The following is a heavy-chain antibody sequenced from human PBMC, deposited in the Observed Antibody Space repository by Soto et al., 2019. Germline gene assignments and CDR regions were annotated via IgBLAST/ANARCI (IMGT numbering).Heavy chain of an antibody. Sequence: GGSLRLSCAASGFGFSTHALTWVRQAPGKGLEWLSSITNTGLTTHYADSVKGRFTISRDNSKNTLFLQMNSLRADDTAVYYCAKDQASGQGSFDSWGQGTLVTV. V-gene: IGHV3-23*01. CDR2: ITNTGLTT. CDR1: GFGFSTHA. CDR3: AKDQASGQGSFDS. J-gene: IGHJ4*02.